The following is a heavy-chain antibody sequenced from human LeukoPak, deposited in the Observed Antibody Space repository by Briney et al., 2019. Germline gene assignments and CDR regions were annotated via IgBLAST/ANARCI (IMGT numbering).Heavy chain of an antibody. V-gene: IGHV4-34*01. CDR3: ARGSKMLGYNWFDP. CDR1: GGSFSGYY. Sequence: ASETLSLTCAVYGGSFSGYYWNWIRQPPGKGLEWIGEINHSGNTNYIPSLKSRVTISVDTSKNQFSLKLSSVTAADTAVYYCARGSKMLGYNWFDPWGQGTLVTVSS. CDR2: INHSGNT. D-gene: IGHD1-26*01. J-gene: IGHJ5*02.